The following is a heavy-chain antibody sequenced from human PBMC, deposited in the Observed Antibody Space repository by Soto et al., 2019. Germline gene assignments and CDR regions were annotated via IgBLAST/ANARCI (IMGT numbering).Heavy chain of an antibody. Sequence: SETLSLTCTVSGGSISSYYWSWIRQPPGKGLEWIGYIYYSGRTNYNPSLKSRVTISVDTSKNQFSLKLSSVTAADTAVYYCARGYCSSTICYIWDNWFDPWGQGTXVTVSS. CDR1: GGSISSYY. V-gene: IGHV4-59*01. J-gene: IGHJ5*02. CDR3: ARGYCSSTICYIWDNWFDP. D-gene: IGHD2-2*02. CDR2: IYYSGRT.